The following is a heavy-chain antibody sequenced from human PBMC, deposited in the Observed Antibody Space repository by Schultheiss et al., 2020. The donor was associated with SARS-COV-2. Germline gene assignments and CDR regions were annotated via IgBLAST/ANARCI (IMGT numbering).Heavy chain of an antibody. V-gene: IGHV3-33*01. J-gene: IGHJ4*02. Sequence: GGSLRLSCSASGFTFSDYAMNWVRQAPGKGLEWVAVIWYDGSNKYYADSVKGRFTISRDNSKNTLYLQMNTLRAEDTALYYCARDFGGKSDYWGPGTLVTVSS. CDR3: ARDFGGKSDY. CDR1: GFTFSDYA. CDR2: IWYDGSNK. D-gene: IGHD3-3*01.